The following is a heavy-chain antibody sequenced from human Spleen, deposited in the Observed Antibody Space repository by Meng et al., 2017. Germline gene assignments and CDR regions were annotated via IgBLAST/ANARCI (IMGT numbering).Heavy chain of an antibody. CDR3: ARVGSYRGYNY. J-gene: IGHJ4*02. CDR2: INHSGST. Sequence: QVQLQQWGAGLLKPSETLSLTCAVYGGSFSGYYWSWTRQPPGKGLEWIGEINHSGSTNYNPSLKSRVTISVDTSKNQFSLKLSSVTAADTAVYYCARVGSYRGYNYWGQGTLVTVSS. V-gene: IGHV4-34*01. CDR1: GGSFSGYY. D-gene: IGHD3-10*01.